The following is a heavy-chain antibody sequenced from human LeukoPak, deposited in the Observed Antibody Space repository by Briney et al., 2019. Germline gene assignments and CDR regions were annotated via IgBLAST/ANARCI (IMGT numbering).Heavy chain of an antibody. CDR1: GGTFNSYD. J-gene: IGHJ4*02. CDR3: AAQIRLPFWSGYAY. V-gene: IGHV1-69*13. Sequence: ASVKVSCKASGGTFNSYDIIWVRQAPGQGLEWMGGIIPIFGSADYAQKFQGRVTITADASTSTAHMELSSLRFDDTAVYYFAAQIRLPFWSGYAYWGQGTLVTVSS. D-gene: IGHD3-3*01. CDR2: IIPIFGSA.